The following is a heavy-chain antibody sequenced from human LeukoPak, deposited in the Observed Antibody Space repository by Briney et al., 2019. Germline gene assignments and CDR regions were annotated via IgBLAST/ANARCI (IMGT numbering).Heavy chain of an antibody. V-gene: IGHV4-39*07. CDR2: VYYSGTT. CDR1: GGSISRSYYY. D-gene: IGHD1-1*01. J-gene: IGHJ4*02. CDR3: AILQTNIDY. Sequence: SETLSLTCTVSGGSISRSYYYWGWIRQPPGKGLEWIGSVYYSGTTYYNPSLKSRVSISVDTSKNQFSLKLTSVTAADTAVYYCAILQTNIDYWGRGTLVTVSS.